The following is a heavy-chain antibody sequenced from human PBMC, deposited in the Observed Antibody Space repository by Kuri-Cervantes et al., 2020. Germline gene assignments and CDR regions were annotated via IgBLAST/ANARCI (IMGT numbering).Heavy chain of an antibody. CDR3: ARDHATTVTTAAHFDY. V-gene: IGHV3-21*01. CDR2: ISSSSTYI. CDR1: GFTFSSYG. D-gene: IGHD4-17*01. Sequence: GGSLRLSCAASGFTFSSYGMHWVRQAPGKGLEWVSSISSSSTYIYYADSVKGRCTISRDNAKNSLYLQMNSLSADDTAVYYCARDHATTVTTAAHFDYWAREPWSPSPQ. J-gene: IGHJ4*02.